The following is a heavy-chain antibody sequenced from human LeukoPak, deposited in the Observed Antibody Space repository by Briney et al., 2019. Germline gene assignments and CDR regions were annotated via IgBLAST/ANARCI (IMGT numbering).Heavy chain of an antibody. CDR1: GFTFSDYS. CDR3: AREQENDVTVPFDS. J-gene: IGHJ4*02. V-gene: IGHV3-30*02. D-gene: IGHD4-17*01. Sequence: GGSLILSCAASGFTFSDYSMHWVRPAPGKGLNWVEFIRYDGNNKYYTDSVKGRFTISRDNSKSTLYLQMNSLRGEDSAVYYCAREQENDVTVPFDSWGQGTLVTVSS. CDR2: IRYDGNNK.